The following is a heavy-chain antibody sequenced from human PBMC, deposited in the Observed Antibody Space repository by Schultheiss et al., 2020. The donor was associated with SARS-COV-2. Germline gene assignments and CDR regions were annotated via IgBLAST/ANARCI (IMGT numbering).Heavy chain of an antibody. D-gene: IGHD5-12*01. CDR3: ARARWLRCFDY. V-gene: IGHV3-48*01. CDR2: ISSSSSTI. CDR1: GFTFSSYS. Sequence: GALRLSCAASGFTFSSYSMNWVRQAPGKGLEWVSYISSSSSTIYYADSVKGRFTISRDNAKNSLYLQMNSLRAEDTAVYYCARARWLRCFDYWGQGTLVTVSS. J-gene: IGHJ4*02.